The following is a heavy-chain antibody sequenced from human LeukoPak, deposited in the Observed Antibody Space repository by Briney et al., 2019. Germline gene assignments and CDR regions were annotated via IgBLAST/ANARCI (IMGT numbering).Heavy chain of an antibody. D-gene: IGHD3-10*01. V-gene: IGHV1-58*02. CDR1: GFTFTSSA. Sequence: SVKVSCKASGFTFTSSAMQWVRQARGQRLEWIGWIVVGSGNTNYAQKFQERVTITRDMSTSTAYMELSSLRSEDTAVYYCARSGFDYYGSGSYYNDYYYYYMDVWGKGTTVTVSS. CDR3: ARSGFDYYGSGSYYNDYYYYYMDV. J-gene: IGHJ6*03. CDR2: IVVGSGNT.